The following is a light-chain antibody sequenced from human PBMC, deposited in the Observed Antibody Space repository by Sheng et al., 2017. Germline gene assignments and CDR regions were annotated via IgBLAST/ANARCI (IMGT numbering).Light chain of an antibody. V-gene: IGKV3-20*01. Sequence: EVVLTQSPGTLSLSPGERATLTCRASQSINSNFLAWYQQRPGYAPRLLLYGASNRAAGVPDRFSGSGSGADFRLTISGLEPEDFAVYYCQQYGSLGTFGQGTRVEI. CDR1: QSINSNF. CDR2: GAS. CDR3: QQYGSLGT. J-gene: IGKJ1*01.